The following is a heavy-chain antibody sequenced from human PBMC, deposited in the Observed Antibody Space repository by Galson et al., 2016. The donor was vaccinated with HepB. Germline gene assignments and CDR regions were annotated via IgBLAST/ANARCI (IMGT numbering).Heavy chain of an antibody. V-gene: IGHV3-23*01. J-gene: IGHJ4*02. Sequence: SLRLSCAASGFTFSTYAMSWVRQAPGKGLECVSGISGSGGTTSYADSVKGRVTISRDNSKKTLFLQMNSLRAEDTAVYYCAKTLYGGNSDWGQGTLVTVSS. CDR2: ISGSGGTT. CDR1: GFTFSTYA. CDR3: AKTLYGGNSD. D-gene: IGHD4-23*01.